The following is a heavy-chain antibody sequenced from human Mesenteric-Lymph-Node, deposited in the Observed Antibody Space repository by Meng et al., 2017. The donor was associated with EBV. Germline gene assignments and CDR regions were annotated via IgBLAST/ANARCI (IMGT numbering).Heavy chain of an antibody. V-gene: IGHV1-69*01. D-gene: IGHD1-26*01. CDR2: IIPILGTA. J-gene: IGHJ6*02. Sequence: QVQLVQSGAEVKKPGSSVRVSCKASGGTFNNYTSTWVRQAPGKGLEWMGGIIPILGTANYAQRFQGRATITADESTSTAYMELSSMRSEDTAVYYCARDGKVGYGMDVWGQGTRVTVSS. CDR3: ARDGKVGYGMDV. CDR1: GGTFNNYT.